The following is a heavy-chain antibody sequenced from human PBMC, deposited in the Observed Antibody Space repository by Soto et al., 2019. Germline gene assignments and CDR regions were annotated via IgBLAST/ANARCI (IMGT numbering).Heavy chain of an antibody. CDR2: INAGNGNT. CDR3: ARDLPDYYLFWGIDV. J-gene: IGHJ6*02. D-gene: IGHD1-26*01. Sequence: ASVKVSCKASGYTFTSYAMHWVRQAPGQRLEWMGWINAGNGNTKYSQKFQGRVTITRDTSASTAYMELSSLRSEDTAVYYCARDLPDYYLFWGIDVWGQGTTVTVSS. V-gene: IGHV1-3*01. CDR1: GYTFTSYA.